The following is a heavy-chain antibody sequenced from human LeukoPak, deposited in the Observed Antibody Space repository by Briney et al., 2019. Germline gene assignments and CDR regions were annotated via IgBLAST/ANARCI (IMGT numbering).Heavy chain of an antibody. CDR1: GYSISSGYY. D-gene: IGHD6-13*01. V-gene: IGHV4-38-2*02. CDR3: ARGGIAAAVNY. CDR2: IYHSGST. Sequence: KPSETLSLTCTVSGYSISSGYYWGWIRQPPGKGLEWIGSIYHSGSTYYNPSLKSRVTTSVDTSKNQFSLKLSSVTAADTAVYYCARGGIAAAVNYWGQGTLVTVSS. J-gene: IGHJ4*02.